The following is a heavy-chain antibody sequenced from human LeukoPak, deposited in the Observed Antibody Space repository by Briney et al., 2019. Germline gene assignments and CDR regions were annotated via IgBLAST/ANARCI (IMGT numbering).Heavy chain of an antibody. D-gene: IGHD6-13*01. J-gene: IGHJ4*02. CDR1: GFTFSSYA. V-gene: IGHV3-30-3*01. CDR2: ISYDGSNK. Sequence: PGRSLRLSCAASGFTFSSYAMHWVRQAPGKGLEWVAVISYDGSNKYYADSVKGRFTISRDNSKNTLYLQMNSLRAEDTAVYYCAREAAGGWGQGTLVTVSS. CDR3: AREAAGG.